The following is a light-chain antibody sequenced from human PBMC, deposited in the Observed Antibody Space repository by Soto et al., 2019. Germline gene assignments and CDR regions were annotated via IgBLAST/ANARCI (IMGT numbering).Light chain of an antibody. V-gene: IGKV3-20*01. CDR1: KSVSSY. J-gene: IGKJ1*01. Sequence: EIVLTQSPGTLSLSPGERATLSCRASKSVSSYLAWYQQKSGQAPRLLIYGASSRASGIPDRFSGSGSGTDFTLTISRVEPEEFAVYYCQQYGSSLTFGQGTKVDI. CDR2: GAS. CDR3: QQYGSSLT.